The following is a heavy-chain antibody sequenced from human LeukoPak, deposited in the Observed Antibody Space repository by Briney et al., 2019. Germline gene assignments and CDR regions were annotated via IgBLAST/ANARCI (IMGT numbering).Heavy chain of an antibody. J-gene: IGHJ6*02. D-gene: IGHD3-10*01. Sequence: SETLSLTCAVYGESFSGYYCGWVRQPPGKGLEWIGEFIHSGSTNYDPSLKSLVTISVDTTNNQVSLKLRSVTAADTAVYYCARVGWGGRYYISYYYYDGMDVWGQGTTVTVSS. CDR2: FIHSGST. CDR3: ARVGWGGRYYISYYYYDGMDV. V-gene: IGHV4-34*12. CDR1: GESFSGYY.